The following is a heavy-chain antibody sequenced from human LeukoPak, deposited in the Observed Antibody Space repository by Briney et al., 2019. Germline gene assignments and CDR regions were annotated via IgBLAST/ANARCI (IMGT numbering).Heavy chain of an antibody. D-gene: IGHD3-22*01. CDR2: IYTSGST. CDR1: GGSIGSYY. V-gene: IGHV4-4*07. J-gene: IGHJ4*02. CDR3: ARVMYYYDSSGYYPAYYFDY. Sequence: NTSETLSLTCTVSGGSIGSYYWSWIRRPAGKGLEWIGRIYTSGSTNYNPSLQSRVTMSLDTSKNQFSLKLSSVTAADTAVYYCARVMYYYDSSGYYPAYYFDYWGQGTLVTVSS.